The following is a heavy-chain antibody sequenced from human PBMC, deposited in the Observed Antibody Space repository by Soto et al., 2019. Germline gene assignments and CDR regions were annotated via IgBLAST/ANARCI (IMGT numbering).Heavy chain of an antibody. J-gene: IGHJ6*02. V-gene: IGHV3-53*04. D-gene: IGHD2-2*01. CDR1: GFTASYNY. CDR3: ARGRGDCSSTSCYYGLDV. Sequence: EVQLVESGGGLVQPGGSLRLSCAASGFTASYNYMNWVRQAPGKGLEWVSVIYSSGSSDYADSVRGRFTISRDNSKNTLYLHMNSLRAEDTAVYYCARGRGDCSSTSCYYGLDVWGQGTTVTVS. CDR2: IYSSGSS.